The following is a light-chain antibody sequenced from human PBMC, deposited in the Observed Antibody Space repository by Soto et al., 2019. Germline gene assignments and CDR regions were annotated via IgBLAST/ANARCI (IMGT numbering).Light chain of an antibody. J-gene: IGKJ1*01. Sequence: EIVMTQSPATLSLSPGERATLSCRASQSVPSTYLAWYQQRPGQAPRLLIYGASTRATGIPARFSGSGSGTEFTLTISSLQSEDFAVYYCQQYNNWPPTFGQGTKV. CDR3: QQYNNWPPT. V-gene: IGKV3-15*01. CDR2: GAS. CDR1: QSVPST.